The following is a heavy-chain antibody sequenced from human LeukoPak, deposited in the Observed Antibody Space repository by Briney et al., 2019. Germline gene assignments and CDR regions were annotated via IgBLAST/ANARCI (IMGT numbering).Heavy chain of an antibody. D-gene: IGHD6-6*01. CDR2: ISSSSSYI. CDR1: GFTFSSYS. J-gene: IGHJ5*02. V-gene: IGHV3-21*01. Sequence: PGGPLRLSCAASGFTFSSYSMNWVRQAPGKGLEWVSSISSSSSYIYYADSVKGRFTISRDNAKNSLYLQMNSLRAEDTAVYYCAREGIAARLVGDWFDPWGQGTLVTVSS. CDR3: AREGIAARLVGDWFDP.